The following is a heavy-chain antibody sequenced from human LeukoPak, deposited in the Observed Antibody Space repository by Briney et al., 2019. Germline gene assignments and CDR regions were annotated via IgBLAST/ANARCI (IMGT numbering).Heavy chain of an antibody. CDR2: INPDSGGT. CDR3: TREARAGNWFDP. J-gene: IGHJ5*02. CDR1: GYSFSDYY. Sequence: GASVKVSCEASGYSFSDYYIHWLRQAPGQGLEWMGWINPDSGGTNYAQRFQGRVTMTRDTSITTVYMELSRLRSDDTAVFYCTREARAGNWFDPWGQGTPVIVSS. D-gene: IGHD5-12*01. V-gene: IGHV1-2*02.